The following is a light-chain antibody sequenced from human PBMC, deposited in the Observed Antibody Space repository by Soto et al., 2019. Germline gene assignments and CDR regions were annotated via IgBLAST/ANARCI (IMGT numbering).Light chain of an antibody. CDR2: GAS. V-gene: IGKV3-15*01. Sequence: EIVMTQSPATLSVSPGERATLSCRASQSVSSNLAWYQQKPGQAPRLLIYGASTRATGIPARFSGSGSTTEFTLTISSLQSEDFAVYYCQQYNSWPPDTFGQGTKLEIK. CDR3: QQYNSWPPDT. J-gene: IGKJ2*01. CDR1: QSVSSN.